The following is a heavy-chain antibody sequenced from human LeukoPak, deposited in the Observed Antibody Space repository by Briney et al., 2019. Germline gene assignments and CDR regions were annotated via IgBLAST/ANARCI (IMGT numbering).Heavy chain of an antibody. V-gene: IGHV3-21*01. D-gene: IGHD3-10*01. Sequence: GGSLRLSCAASGFTFSSYSMNWVRQAPGKGLEWVSSISSSSSYIYYADSVKGRFTISRDNAKNSLYLQMNSLRAEDTAVYYCARDITMVRGVIIGAADYWGQGTLVTVSS. J-gene: IGHJ4*02. CDR1: GFTFSSYS. CDR2: ISSSSSYI. CDR3: ARDITMVRGVIIGAADY.